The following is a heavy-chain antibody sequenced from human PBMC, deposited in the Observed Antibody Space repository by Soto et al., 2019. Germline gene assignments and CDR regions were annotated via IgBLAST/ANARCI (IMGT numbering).Heavy chain of an antibody. J-gene: IGHJ4*02. D-gene: IGHD3-22*01. CDR1: GFTFSSYW. V-gene: IGHV3-7*03. CDR2: IKQDGSEK. Sequence: PGGSLRLSCAASGFTFSSYWMSWVRQAPGKGVGLVANIKQDGSEKYYVDSVKGRFTISRDNAKNSLYLQMNSLRAEDTAVYYCASLPINYYDSSGYYWPHFDYWGQGTLVTVSS. CDR3: ASLPINYYDSSGYYWPHFDY.